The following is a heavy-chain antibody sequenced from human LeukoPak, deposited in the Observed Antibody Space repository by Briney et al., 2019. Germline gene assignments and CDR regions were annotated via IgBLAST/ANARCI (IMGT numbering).Heavy chain of an antibody. CDR3: ARAFQSLGGLSLPDY. D-gene: IGHD3-16*02. J-gene: IGHJ4*02. V-gene: IGHV7-4-1*02. CDR2: IHPSTGNP. CDR1: GYTFTSYG. Sequence: GASVKVSCKASGYTFTSYGISWVRQAPGQGLEWMGWIHPSTGNPTYAQGFTGRFVFSLDTSVSTTYLQISSLKAEDTAVYFRARAFQSLGGLSLPDYWGQGTLVTVSS.